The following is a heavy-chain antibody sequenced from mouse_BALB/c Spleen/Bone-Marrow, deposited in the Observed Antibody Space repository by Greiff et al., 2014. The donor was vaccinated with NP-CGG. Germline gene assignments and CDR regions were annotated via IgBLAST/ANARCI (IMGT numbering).Heavy chain of an antibody. CDR2: IDPANVNT. CDR3: ATYYYGSSLFAY. D-gene: IGHD1-1*01. CDR1: GFNIKNAY. V-gene: IGHV14-3*02. J-gene: IGHJ3*01. Sequence: VQLQQSGAELVKPGASVKLSCTASGFNIKNAYNHWVKQRPEQGLEWIGRIDPANVNTKYDPKFQGKATITADTSSNTAYLQLSSLTSEDTAVYYCATYYYGSSLFAYWGQGTQVTVSA.